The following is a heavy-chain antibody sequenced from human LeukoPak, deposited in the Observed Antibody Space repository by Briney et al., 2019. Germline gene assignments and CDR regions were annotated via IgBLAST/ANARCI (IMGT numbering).Heavy chain of an antibody. CDR3: ARDRHYYDSSGYYAGFDY. Sequence: SETLSLTCTVSGGSISSSSYYWGWIRQPPGKGLEWIGSIYYSGSTYYNPSLKSRVTISLDTSKNQFSLKLTSVTAADTAVYYCARDRHYYDSSGYYAGFDYWGQGTLVTVSS. CDR2: IYYSGST. J-gene: IGHJ4*02. CDR1: GGSISSSSYY. D-gene: IGHD3-22*01. V-gene: IGHV4-39*07.